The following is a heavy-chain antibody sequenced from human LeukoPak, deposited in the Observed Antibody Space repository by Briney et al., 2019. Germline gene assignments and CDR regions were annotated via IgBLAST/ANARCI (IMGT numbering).Heavy chain of an antibody. CDR3: ARDLQSGSYYVGDY. V-gene: IGHV1-18*01. J-gene: IGHJ4*02. D-gene: IGHD1-26*01. CDR1: GYTLTSYG. CDR2: ISAYNGNT. Sequence: ASVKVSCKASGYTLTSYGISRVRQAPGQGLEWMGWISAYNGNTNYAQKLQGRVTMTTDTSTSTAYMELRSMRADDTAVYYCARDLQSGSYYVGDYWGQGTLVTVSS.